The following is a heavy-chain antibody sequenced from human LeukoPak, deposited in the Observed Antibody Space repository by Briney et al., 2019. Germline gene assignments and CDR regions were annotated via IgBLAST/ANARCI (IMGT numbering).Heavy chain of an antibody. V-gene: IGHV4-38-2*02. Sequence: SETLSLTCTVSGYSISSGYYWGWLRPPPGKGLEWFGSIYHSGSTFYNPSLKSRVTISVDTSKNQFSLKLSSVTAADTAVYYCARLFYYDSSGYSTDAFDIWGQGTMVTVSS. CDR1: GYSISSGYY. J-gene: IGHJ3*02. CDR2: IYHSGST. CDR3: ARLFYYDSSGYSTDAFDI. D-gene: IGHD3-22*01.